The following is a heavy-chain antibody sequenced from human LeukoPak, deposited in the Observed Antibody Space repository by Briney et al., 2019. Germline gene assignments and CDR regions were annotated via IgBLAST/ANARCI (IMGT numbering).Heavy chain of an antibody. V-gene: IGHV3-30-3*01. Sequence: GGSLRLSCAASGFTFSSYAMHWVRQAPGKGLEWVAVISYDGSNKYYADSVKGRFTISRDSSKNTLYLQMNSLRAEDTAVYYCGAVASDWGQGTLVTVSS. CDR3: GAVASD. J-gene: IGHJ4*02. D-gene: IGHD6-19*01. CDR2: ISYDGSNK. CDR1: GFTFSSYA.